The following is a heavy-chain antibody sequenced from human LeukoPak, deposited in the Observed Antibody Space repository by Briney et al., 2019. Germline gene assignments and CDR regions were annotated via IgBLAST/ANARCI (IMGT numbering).Heavy chain of an antibody. CDR2: ISTYNGNT. J-gene: IGHJ4*02. CDR3: ARGQGASWDTAMVTDH. CDR1: GYTVTSHG. D-gene: IGHD5-18*01. Sequence: ASVKVSCKASGYTVTSHGISWVRQAPGQGLEWMGWISTYNGNTNYAQKFQGRVTMTTDTSTTTAYMELRSLRSDDTAVYYCARGQGASWDTAMVTDHWGQGTLVTVSS. V-gene: IGHV1-18*01.